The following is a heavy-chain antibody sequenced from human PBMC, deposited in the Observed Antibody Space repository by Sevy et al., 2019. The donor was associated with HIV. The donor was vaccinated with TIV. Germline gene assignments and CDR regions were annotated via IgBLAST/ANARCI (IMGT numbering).Heavy chain of an antibody. D-gene: IGHD2-8*01. J-gene: IGHJ6*02. CDR1: GFSLTTSD. CDR3: ARGRKTTEEWLEELDYYYGLDV. CDR2: VRNDGSNK. Sequence: GGSLRLSCAASGFSLTTSDMHWVRQAPGKGLEWVAYVRNDGSNKYYADSVRDRFTISRDSPKNALYLQMNSLRDEDTAIYYCARGRKTTEEWLEELDYYYGLDVWGQGTTVTVSS. V-gene: IGHV3-30*02.